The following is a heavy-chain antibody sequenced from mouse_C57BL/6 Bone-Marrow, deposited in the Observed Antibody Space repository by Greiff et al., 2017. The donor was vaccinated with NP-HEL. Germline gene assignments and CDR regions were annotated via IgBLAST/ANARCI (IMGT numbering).Heavy chain of an antibody. D-gene: IGHD1-1*01. Sequence: EVQLVESGGGLVKPGGSLKLSCAASGFTFSSYAMSWVRQTPEKRLEWVATISDGGSYTYYPDNVKGRFTISRDNAKNNLYLQMSHLKSEDTAMYYCAREDGYYGSSSRYYAMDYWGQGTSVTVSS. CDR2: ISDGGSYT. CDR3: AREDGYYGSSSRYYAMDY. CDR1: GFTFSSYA. J-gene: IGHJ4*01. V-gene: IGHV5-4*01.